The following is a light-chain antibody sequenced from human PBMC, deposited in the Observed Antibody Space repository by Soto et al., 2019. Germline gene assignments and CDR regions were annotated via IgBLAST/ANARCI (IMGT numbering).Light chain of an antibody. CDR1: QSISSY. V-gene: IGKV1-39*01. J-gene: IGKJ1*01. CDR2: AAS. CDR3: QQSYSTPRT. Sequence: DIQMTQSPSSLSASVGDRVTITCRASQSISSYLNWYQQKPGKAPKLLIYAASSLQSGDPSRFSGSVSGTDFTLTISSLQPEDFATYYCQQSYSTPRTFGQGTKVEIK.